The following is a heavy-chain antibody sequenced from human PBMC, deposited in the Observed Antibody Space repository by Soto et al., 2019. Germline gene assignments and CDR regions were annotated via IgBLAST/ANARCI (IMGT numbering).Heavy chain of an antibody. CDR3: ATEGDFYESSGYHYYFDS. D-gene: IGHD3-22*01. CDR1: GASIRSYY. J-gene: IGHJ4*02. Sequence: SETLSLTCTVSGASIRSYYCGWIRQPAGKGLEWIGRVSTSGRTNYNPSLNSRVTMSVDTSKTQFSLMLSSVTAADTAVYYCATEGDFYESSGYHYYFDSWGQGALVTVSS. CDR2: VSTSGRT. V-gene: IGHV4-4*07.